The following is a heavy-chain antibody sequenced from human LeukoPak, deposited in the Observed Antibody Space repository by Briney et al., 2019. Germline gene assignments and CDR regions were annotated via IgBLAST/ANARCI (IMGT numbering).Heavy chain of an antibody. Sequence: ASVKVSCKASGYTFTGYYMHWVRQAPGQGLEWMGWINPNSGGTNYAQKFQGRVTMTRDTSISTAYIELSRLRSDDTAVYYCARDSLIYSSSSLSTHNWFDPWGQGTLVTVSS. CDR2: INPNSGGT. CDR3: ARDSLIYSSSSLSTHNWFDP. D-gene: IGHD6-6*01. V-gene: IGHV1-2*02. J-gene: IGHJ5*02. CDR1: GYTFTGYY.